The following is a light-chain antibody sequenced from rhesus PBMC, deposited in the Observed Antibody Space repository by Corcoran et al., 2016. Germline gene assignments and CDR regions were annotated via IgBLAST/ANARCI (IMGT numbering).Light chain of an antibody. Sequence: QAALTQPPSVSGSPGQSVTISCTGTSSDIGGYNYVSWYQQHPGKAPKLMIYDVSKRPSGVSDRFSGSKSGNTASLTISGLQAEDEAYYYCISDAGSNTYIFGAGTRLTVL. J-gene: IGLJ1*01. CDR2: DVS. CDR3: ISDAGSNTYI. V-gene: IGLV2-23*01. CDR1: SSDIGGYNY.